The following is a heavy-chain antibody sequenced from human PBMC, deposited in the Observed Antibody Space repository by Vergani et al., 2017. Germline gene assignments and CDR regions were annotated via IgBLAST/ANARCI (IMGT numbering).Heavy chain of an antibody. CDR1: GFTFSSYS. V-gene: IGHV3-21*01. CDR3: ARDRGAAAVT. CDR2: ISSSSSYI. D-gene: IGHD6-13*01. Sequence: EVQLVESGGGLVKPGGSLRLSCAASGFTFSSYSMNWVRQAPGKGLEWVSSISSSSSYIYYADSVKGRFTISIDNAKNSLYLQLNSLRAENTAVYYCARDRGAAAVTWGQGTLVTVSS. J-gene: IGHJ5*02.